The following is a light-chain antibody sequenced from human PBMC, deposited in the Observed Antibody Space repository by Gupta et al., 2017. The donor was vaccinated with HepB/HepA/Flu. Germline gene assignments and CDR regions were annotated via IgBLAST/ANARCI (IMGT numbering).Light chain of an antibody. J-gene: IGKJ4*01. Sequence: DIVMTQSPDSLPVSLGERATINCKSSQSVLSSSNNKKYLALYQQKPGQPSNLLIYWAFTREFGVPYRFHCSRFWTDFPFPLHSPQPGGVAVYFFYQYFSSPVTFGGGNQVEIK. V-gene: IGKV4-1*01. CDR3: YQYFSSPVT. CDR2: WAF. CDR1: QSVLSSSNNKKY.